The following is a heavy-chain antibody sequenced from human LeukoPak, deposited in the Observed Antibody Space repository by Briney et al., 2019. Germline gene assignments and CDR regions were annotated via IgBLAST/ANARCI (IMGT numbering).Heavy chain of an antibody. CDR1: GFTFDDYW. CDR3: AKDSFRRDGYNYFDY. D-gene: IGHD5-24*01. J-gene: IGHJ4*02. Sequence: AGGSLRLSCGASGFTFDDYWMSWVRQAPGRGLEWVSTISGSGGSTYYADSVKGRFTISRDNSKNTLYLQMNSLRAEDTAVYYCAKDSFRRDGYNYFDYWGQGTLVTVSS. V-gene: IGHV3-23*01. CDR2: ISGSGGST.